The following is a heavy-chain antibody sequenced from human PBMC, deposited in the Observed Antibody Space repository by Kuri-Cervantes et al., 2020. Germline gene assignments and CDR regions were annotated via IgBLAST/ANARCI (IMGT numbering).Heavy chain of an antibody. CDR1: GFMFSSYW. CDR2: IKPDGSEK. V-gene: IGHV3-7*03. J-gene: IGHJ4*02. D-gene: IGHD3-10*01. Sequence: GGSLRLSCIASGFMFSSYWMSWVRQAPGKGLECVANIKPDGSEKNYVDSVKGRFTISRDNAKNSLYLQMNSLRAEDTALYYCARSAPQDYYGSGSYYLFDYWGQGTLVTVSS. CDR3: ARSAPQDYYGSGSYYLFDY.